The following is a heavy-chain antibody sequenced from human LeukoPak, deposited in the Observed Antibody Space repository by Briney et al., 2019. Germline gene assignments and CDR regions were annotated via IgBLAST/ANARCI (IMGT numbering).Heavy chain of an antibody. V-gene: IGHV3-48*03. CDR2: ISSSGSTI. CDR1: GFTFSSYE. CDR3: AREEIVPAAYFDY. Sequence: GGSLRLSCAASGFTFSSYEMNWVRQAPGKGLEWVSYISSSGSTIYYADSVKGRFTISRDNAKNSLYLQMNSLRAEDTAVYYCAREEIVPAAYFDYWAREPWSPSPQ. D-gene: IGHD2-2*01. J-gene: IGHJ4*02.